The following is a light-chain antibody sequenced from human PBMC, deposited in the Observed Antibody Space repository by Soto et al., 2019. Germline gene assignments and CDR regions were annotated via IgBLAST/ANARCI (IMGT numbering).Light chain of an antibody. J-gene: IGKJ4*01. CDR2: GAS. CDR1: QSVSSN. CDR3: QPYKNWPPLT. Sequence: EIVMTQSPATLSVSPGERATLSCRASQSVSSNLAWYQQKPGQAPRLLIYGASTRATGIPARFSGSGSGTEFTLTISSLQSADFAVYYCQPYKNWPPLTFGGGTKVEIK. V-gene: IGKV3-15*01.